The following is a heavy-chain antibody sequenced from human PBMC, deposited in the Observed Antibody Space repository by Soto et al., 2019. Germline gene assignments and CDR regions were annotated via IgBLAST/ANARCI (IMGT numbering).Heavy chain of an antibody. CDR1: GFTFSSYA. D-gene: IGHD6-13*01. V-gene: IGHV3-23*01. CDR2: ISGSGGST. J-gene: IGHJ6*03. CDR3: ARKGGSWYEVNYYYYMDV. Sequence: LILSCAASGFTFSSYAMSWVRQAPGKGLEWVSAISGSGGSTYYADSVKGRFTISRDNSKNTLYLQMNSLRAEDTAVYYCARKGGSWYEVNYYYYMDVWGKGTTVTVSS.